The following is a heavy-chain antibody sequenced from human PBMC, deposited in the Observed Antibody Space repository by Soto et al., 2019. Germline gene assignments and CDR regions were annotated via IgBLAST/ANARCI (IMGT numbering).Heavy chain of an antibody. D-gene: IGHD3-9*01. V-gene: IGHV5-51*01. CDR2: ISPGDSDT. CDR3: ARSDTLTGYFDY. CDR1: GYSFTSYW. J-gene: IGHJ4*02. Sequence: PGESLKISCKASGYSFTSYWIGWVRQMPGKGLVWMGTISPGDSDTRYSPSFQGQVTISADKSINTAYLQWSSLKASDTAMYYCARSDTLTGYFDYWGQGTLVTVSS.